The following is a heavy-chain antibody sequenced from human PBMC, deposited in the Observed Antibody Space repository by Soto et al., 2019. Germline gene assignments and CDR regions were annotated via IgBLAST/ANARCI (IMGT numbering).Heavy chain of an antibody. CDR3: ARKVFDI. V-gene: IGHV3-30-3*01. Sequence: QVQLVESGGGVVQPGRSLRLSCAASGFTFSSYAMHWVRQAPGKGLEWVAVISYDGSNKYYADSVKGRFTISRDNSKNTLYLQMNSLRAEDTAVYYCARKVFDIWGQGTMVTVSS. CDR1: GFTFSSYA. J-gene: IGHJ3*02. CDR2: ISYDGSNK.